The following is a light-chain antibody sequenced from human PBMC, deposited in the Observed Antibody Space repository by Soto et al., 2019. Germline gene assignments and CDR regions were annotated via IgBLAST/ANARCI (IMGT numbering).Light chain of an antibody. J-gene: IGKJ1*01. CDR2: GAS. V-gene: IGKV3-20*01. CDR1: QSVASRN. Sequence: EIVLTQSPGTLSLSPGERATLSCRASQSVASRNLAWYQQKSGQAPRLLIYGASSRAIHTPDRFSGSGSGTDFTLTISGLEPEDVVVYYCQHFGNSLWTFGQGTKVEI. CDR3: QHFGNSLWT.